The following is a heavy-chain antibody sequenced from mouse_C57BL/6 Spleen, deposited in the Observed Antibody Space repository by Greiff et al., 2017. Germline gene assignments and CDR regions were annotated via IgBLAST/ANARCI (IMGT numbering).Heavy chain of an antibody. Sequence: EVKLVESGGGLVKPGGSLKLSCAASGFTFSDYGMHWVRQAPEKGLEWVAYISSGSSTIYYADTVKGRFTISRDNAKNTLFLQMTSLRSEDTAMYYCVERGGSSLFYYAVDLGGQETSDTVST. D-gene: IGHD1-1*01. CDR2: ISSGSSTI. J-gene: IGHJ4*01. V-gene: IGHV5-17*01. CDR3: VERGGSSLFYYAVDL. CDR1: GFTFSDYG.